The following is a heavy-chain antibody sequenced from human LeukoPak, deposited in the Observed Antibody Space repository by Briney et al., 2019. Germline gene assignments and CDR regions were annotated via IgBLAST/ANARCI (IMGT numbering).Heavy chain of an antibody. J-gene: IGHJ4*02. CDR2: ITTSSTYI. CDR1: GFSFSDYN. V-gene: IGHV3-21*01. CDR3: ARGSYYDSSGYYPEPFDY. Sequence: PGGSLRLSCAASGFSFSDYNMNWVRQAPGKALEWVSSITTSSTYIYYGDSVKGRFTISRDNAKNTLYLQMNSLRAEDTAVYYCARGSYYDSSGYYPEPFDYWGQGTLVTVSS. D-gene: IGHD3-22*01.